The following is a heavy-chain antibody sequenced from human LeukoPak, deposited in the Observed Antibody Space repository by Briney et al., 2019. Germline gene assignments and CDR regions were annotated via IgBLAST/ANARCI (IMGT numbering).Heavy chain of an antibody. D-gene: IGHD4-11*01. CDR2: MYSGGST. CDR3: AKTTTVTPFDY. J-gene: IGHJ4*02. V-gene: IGHV3-53*01. Sequence: GGSLRLSCAPSGFTVSRNNMSWVRQAPGKGLEWVSVMYSGGSTYYADSVKGRFTISRDNSKNTLYLQINSLRAEDTAVYYCAKTTTVTPFDYWGQGTLVTVSS. CDR1: GFTVSRNN.